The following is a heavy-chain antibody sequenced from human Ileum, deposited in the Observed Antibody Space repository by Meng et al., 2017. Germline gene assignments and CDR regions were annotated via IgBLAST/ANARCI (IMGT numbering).Heavy chain of an antibody. D-gene: IGHD3-22*01. V-gene: IGHV3-23*01. J-gene: IGHJ4*01. CDR3: AKGAHYYDSSGYRYFDS. CDR1: GFIFNNFA. CDR2: ISPSRGTI. Sequence: GESLKISCAGSGFIFNNFAISWIRQAPGKGLEWVSTISPSRGTIYYADSVKGRFTISRGTSKNTLFLQMNSLRAEDTAVYYCAKGAHYYDSSGYRYFDSWGQGTRVT.